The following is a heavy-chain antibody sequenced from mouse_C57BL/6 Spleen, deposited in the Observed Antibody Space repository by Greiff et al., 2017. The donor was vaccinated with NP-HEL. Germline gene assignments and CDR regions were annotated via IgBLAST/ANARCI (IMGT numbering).Heavy chain of an antibody. Sequence: VQLQQSGAELARSGASVKMSCKASGYTFTSYTMHWVKQRPGQGLEWIGYINPSSGYTKYNQKFKDKATLTADKSSSTAYMQLSSLTSEDSAVYYCARELLRFNAMDYWGQGTSVTVSS. CDR1: GYTFTSYT. V-gene: IGHV1-4*01. J-gene: IGHJ4*01. D-gene: IGHD1-1*01. CDR3: ARELLRFNAMDY. CDR2: INPSSGYT.